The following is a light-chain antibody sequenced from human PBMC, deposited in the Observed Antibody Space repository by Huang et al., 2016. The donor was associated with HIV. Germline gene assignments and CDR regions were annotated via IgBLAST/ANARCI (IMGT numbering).Light chain of an antibody. CDR2: GAS. J-gene: IGKJ2*01. Sequence: EIIMTQSPATLSLSQGEGASLPCRANQSVATHLSCYLHRPGHSPRILFYGASTRASGLPGRFSGSGSGTQFTLTVSGLQSEDFAVYYCQQYHNWPYTFGQGTKLEI. V-gene: IGKV3-15*01. CDR1: QSVATH. CDR3: QQYHNWPYT.